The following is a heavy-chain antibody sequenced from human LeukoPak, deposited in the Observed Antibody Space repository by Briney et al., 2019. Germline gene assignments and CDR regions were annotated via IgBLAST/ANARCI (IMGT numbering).Heavy chain of an antibody. Sequence: PSETLSLTCTVSGGSISSYYWSWIRQPPGKGLEWIGYIYYSGSTNYNPSLKSRVIISVDTSKNQFSLKLSSVTAADTAVYYRARGHSGGSCQVDYWGQGTLVTVSS. J-gene: IGHJ4*02. V-gene: IGHV4-59*08. CDR3: ARGHSGGSCQVDY. D-gene: IGHD2-15*01. CDR2: IYYSGST. CDR1: GGSISSYY.